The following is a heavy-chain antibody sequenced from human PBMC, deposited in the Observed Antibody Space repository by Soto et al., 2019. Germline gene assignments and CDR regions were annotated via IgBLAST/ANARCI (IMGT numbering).Heavy chain of an antibody. J-gene: IGHJ4*02. CDR1: GFTFSDYY. D-gene: IGHD4-17*01. Sequence: QVQLVESGGGFVKPGGSLRLSCAASGFTFSDYYMSWIRQAPEKGLEWVSYISSSGSTIYYADSVKGRFTNARDNAKNSLYLQMNSLRAEDTAVYYCARDITETTSTRFLDYWGQGTLVTVSS. V-gene: IGHV3-11*01. CDR2: ISSSGSTI. CDR3: ARDITETTSTRFLDY.